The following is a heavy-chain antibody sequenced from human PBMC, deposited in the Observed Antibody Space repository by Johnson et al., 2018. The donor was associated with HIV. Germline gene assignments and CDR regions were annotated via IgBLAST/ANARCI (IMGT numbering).Heavy chain of an antibody. J-gene: IGHJ3*02. CDR2: IRYDGSNK. Sequence: QVQLVESGGGVVQPGGSLRLSCAASGFTFSSYGMHWVRQAPGKGLEWVAFIRYDGSNKYYADSVKGRFTISRDNAKTSLYLQMNSLRAEDTALYYCARELWELNAFDIWGQGTLVTVSS. CDR3: ARELWELNAFDI. D-gene: IGHD1-26*01. CDR1: GFTFSSYG. V-gene: IGHV3-30*02.